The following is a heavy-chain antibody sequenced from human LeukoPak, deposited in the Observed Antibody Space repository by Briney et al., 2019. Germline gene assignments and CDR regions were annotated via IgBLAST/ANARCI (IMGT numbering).Heavy chain of an antibody. J-gene: IGHJ6*02. V-gene: IGHV3-66*01. CDR2: IYSGGST. Sequence: PGGSLRLSCAASGFTFTSYAMSWVRQAPGKGLEWVSVIYSGGSTYYADSVKGRFTISRDNSKNTLYLQMNSLRAEDTAVYYCARKRELYYYGMDVWGQGTTVTVSS. D-gene: IGHD1-7*01. CDR1: GFTFTSYA. CDR3: ARKRELYYYGMDV.